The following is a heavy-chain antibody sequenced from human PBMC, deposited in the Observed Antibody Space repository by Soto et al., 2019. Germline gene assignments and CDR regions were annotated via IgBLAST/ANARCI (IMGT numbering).Heavy chain of an antibody. V-gene: IGHV3-23*01. Sequence: EVQLLESGGSLVQPGGSLRLSCAASGFTFRSYVMSWVRHTPGKGLEWVSAVSGDGGKTYYSDSVKGRFTISRDNSKNTLFLQMDILRAEDSAVYYWAREQPDHMVYVDEWGQGTLVTVSS. CDR1: GFTFRSYV. D-gene: IGHD2-8*01. CDR2: VSGDGGKT. J-gene: IGHJ4*02. CDR3: AREQPDHMVYVDE.